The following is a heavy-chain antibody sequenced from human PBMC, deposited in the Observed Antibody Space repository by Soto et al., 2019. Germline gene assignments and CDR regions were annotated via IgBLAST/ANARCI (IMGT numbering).Heavy chain of an antibody. CDR2: IYYSGST. CDR1: GGSISSYY. CDR3: AGRPTVTTRGGYFDY. D-gene: IGHD4-17*01. Sequence: PSETLSLTCTVSGGSISSYYWSWIRQPPGKGLEWIGYIYYSGSTNYNPSLKSRVTISVDTSKNQFSLKLSSVTAADTAVYYCAGRPTVTTRGGYFDYWGQGTLVTVSS. J-gene: IGHJ4*02. V-gene: IGHV4-59*08.